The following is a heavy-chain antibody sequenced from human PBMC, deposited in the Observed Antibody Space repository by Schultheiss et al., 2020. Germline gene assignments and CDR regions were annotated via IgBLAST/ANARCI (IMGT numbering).Heavy chain of an antibody. Sequence: SVKVSCKASGYTFTSYGISWVRQAPGQGLEWMGGIIPIFGTANYAQKFQGRVTITADESTSTAYMELSSLRSEDTAVYYCTRDQYYYDSSGYYWAYYGMDVWGQGTTVTVSS. CDR2: IIPIFGTA. J-gene: IGHJ6*02. D-gene: IGHD3-22*01. CDR1: GYTFTSYG. V-gene: IGHV1-69*13. CDR3: TRDQYYYDSSGYYWAYYGMDV.